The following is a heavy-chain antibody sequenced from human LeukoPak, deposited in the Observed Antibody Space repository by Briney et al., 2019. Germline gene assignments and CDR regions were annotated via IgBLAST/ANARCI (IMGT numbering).Heavy chain of an antibody. V-gene: IGHV3-48*04. J-gene: IGHJ4*02. D-gene: IGHD3-22*01. CDR2: ISSSSSTI. CDR1: GFTCSRFS. Sequence: GGSLRLSCAASGFTCSRFSMNWVRQAPGKGLEWVSYISSSSSTIYYADSVKGRFTISRDNAKNSLYLQMNSLRAEDTAVYYCARHVVAVGFDYWGQGTLVTVSS. CDR3: ARHVVAVGFDY.